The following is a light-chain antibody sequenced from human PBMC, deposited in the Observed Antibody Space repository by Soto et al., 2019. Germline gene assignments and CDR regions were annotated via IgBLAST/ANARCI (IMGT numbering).Light chain of an antibody. CDR1: QSISSW. CDR3: QQYNSYST. CDR2: KAS. J-gene: IGKJ1*01. Sequence: DIQMTQSPSTLSASVGDRVTITCRASQSISSWLAWYQQKPGKAPKLLIYKASSLESGVPSRFSGRGSGTKFTLTISSLQPDDFATYYCQQYNSYSTFGQGPKVQI. V-gene: IGKV1-5*03.